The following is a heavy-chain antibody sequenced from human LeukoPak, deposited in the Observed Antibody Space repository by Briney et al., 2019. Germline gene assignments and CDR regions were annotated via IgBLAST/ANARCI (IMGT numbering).Heavy chain of an antibody. Sequence: GGSLRLSCAASGFTFSSYGMHWVRQAPGKGLEWVAFIRYDGSNKYCADSVKGRFTISRDNSKNTLYLQMNSLRAEDTAVYYCAKIFSGYDFVVGDYWGQGTLVTVSS. CDR3: AKIFSGYDFVVGDY. CDR2: IRYDGSNK. CDR1: GFTFSSYG. D-gene: IGHD5-12*01. J-gene: IGHJ4*02. V-gene: IGHV3-30*02.